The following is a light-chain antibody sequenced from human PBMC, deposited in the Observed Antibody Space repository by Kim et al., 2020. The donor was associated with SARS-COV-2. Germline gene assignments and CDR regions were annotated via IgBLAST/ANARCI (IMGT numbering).Light chain of an antibody. J-gene: IGKJ5*01. CDR1: QRVSS. V-gene: IGKV3-20*01. CDR2: GAF. Sequence: SWTPGERATLSCRASQRVSSIACYQQKPGQAPSLLIYGAFTRATGIPDRFSGSGSGTDFTLTISRLEPEDFAVYFCQQHGSSPITFGQGTRLEIK. CDR3: QQHGSSPIT.